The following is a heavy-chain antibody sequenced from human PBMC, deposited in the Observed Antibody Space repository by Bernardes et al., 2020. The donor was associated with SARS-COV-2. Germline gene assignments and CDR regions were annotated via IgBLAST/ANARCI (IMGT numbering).Heavy chain of an antibody. Sequence: PLSLTCAVSGDSISSGGYSWNWIRQPPGKGLEWIGYIYHSGSAYYSPSLKSRVIMSVDRSKNQFSLKLTSVTAADTAVYYCARVSTTATRGIDYWGQGNLGTVSA. J-gene: IGHJ4*02. CDR1: GDSISSGGYS. D-gene: IGHD4-4*01. CDR3: ARVSTTATRGIDY. CDR2: IYHSGSA. V-gene: IGHV4-30-2*01.